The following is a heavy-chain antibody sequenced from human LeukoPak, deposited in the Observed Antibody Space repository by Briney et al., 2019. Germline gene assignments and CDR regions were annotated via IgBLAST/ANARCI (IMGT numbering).Heavy chain of an antibody. D-gene: IGHD3-10*01. CDR1: GSSISRYY. CDR2: IYHSGST. J-gene: IGHJ4*02. Sequence: PSETLSLTCTVSGSSISRYYWSWLRQPPGKGLEWIGYIYHSGSTNYSPSLKSRVTISLDTSKNQSSLNLSSVTAADTAVYYCARDRPYYFGSGSYYDGFDSWGQGTLVTVSP. V-gene: IGHV4-59*01. CDR3: ARDRPYYFGSGSYYDGFDS.